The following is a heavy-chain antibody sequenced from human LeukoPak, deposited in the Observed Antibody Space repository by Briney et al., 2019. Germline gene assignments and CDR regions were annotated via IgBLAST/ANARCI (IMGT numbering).Heavy chain of an antibody. J-gene: IGHJ4*02. V-gene: IGHV3-11*01. Sequence: PGGSLRLSCATSGFTFTDYYMTWIRQAPGKGLEWISYISVSGTTMYYADSVKGRFTISRDNSKNTLYLQMNSLRAEDTAVYYCAREATVAAAGTSDYWGQGTLVTVSS. CDR3: AREATVAAAGTSDY. CDR2: ISVSGTTM. D-gene: IGHD6-13*01. CDR1: GFTFTDYY.